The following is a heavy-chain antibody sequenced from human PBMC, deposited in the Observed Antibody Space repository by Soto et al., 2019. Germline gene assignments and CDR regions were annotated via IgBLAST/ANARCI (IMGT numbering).Heavy chain of an antibody. CDR3: AKDRQPGDRQYLFDY. CDR1: GFTFTNFA. D-gene: IGHD7-27*01. CDR2: ITAGGAST. Sequence: GGSLRLSCVASGFTFTNFAMSWVRQAPGKGLAWVSGITAGGASTYYADSVKGRFTISRDSSKNTLYLQMNSLRAEDTAIYYCAKDRQPGDRQYLFDYWGQGTLVTVSS. J-gene: IGHJ4*02. V-gene: IGHV3-23*01.